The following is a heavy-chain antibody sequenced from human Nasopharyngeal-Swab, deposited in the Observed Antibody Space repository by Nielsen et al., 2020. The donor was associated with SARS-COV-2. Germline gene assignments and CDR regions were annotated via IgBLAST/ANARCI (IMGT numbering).Heavy chain of an antibody. CDR2: INHSGST. CDR3: ARVKGIAAANYYYGMDV. V-gene: IGHV4-34*01. Sequence: GSLRLSCTVSGGSISSYYWSWIRQPPGKGLEWIGEINHSGSTNYNPSLKSRVTISVDTSKNQFSLKLSSVTAADTAVYYCARVKGIAAANYYYGMDVWGQGTTVTSP. D-gene: IGHD6-13*01. CDR1: GGSISSYY. J-gene: IGHJ6*02.